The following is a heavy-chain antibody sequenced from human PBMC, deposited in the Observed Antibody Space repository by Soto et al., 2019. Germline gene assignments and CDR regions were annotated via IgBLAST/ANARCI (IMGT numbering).Heavy chain of an antibody. V-gene: IGHV4-31*03. CDR1: GGSISSGGYY. CDR2: IYYSGST. Sequence: SETLSLTCTVSGGSISSGGYYWSWIRQHPGKGLEWIGYIYYSGSTYYNPSLKSRVTISVDTSKNQFSLKLSSVTAADTAVYYCARDGQEYDSSGYSSWFDPWGQGTLVTVSS. CDR3: ARDGQEYDSSGYSSWFDP. J-gene: IGHJ5*02. D-gene: IGHD3-22*01.